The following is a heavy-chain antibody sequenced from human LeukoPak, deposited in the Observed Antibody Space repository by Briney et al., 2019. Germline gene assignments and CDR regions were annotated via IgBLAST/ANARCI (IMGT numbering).Heavy chain of an antibody. Sequence: SETLSLTCTVSGGSISSYFWSWIRQPPGKGLEYIGYFFYSGSTNYNPSLKSRVTISGDTSKSQFSLRLSSVTAADTAVYYCARHGNIVVLPATSKAFDIWGQGTMVTVSS. V-gene: IGHV4-59*08. CDR2: FFYSGST. CDR3: ARHGNIVVLPATSKAFDI. CDR1: GGSISSYF. D-gene: IGHD2-2*01. J-gene: IGHJ3*02.